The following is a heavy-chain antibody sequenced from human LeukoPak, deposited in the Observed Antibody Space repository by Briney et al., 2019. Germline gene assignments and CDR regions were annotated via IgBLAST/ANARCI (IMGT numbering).Heavy chain of an antibody. CDR3: AKGSKAVVFTRVYYMDV. D-gene: IGHD3-22*01. Sequence: AGGSLRLSCAATGFTFSSYDMTWVRQAPGRGLEWVSSIRPSGDNTYYGDSLKGRFTISRDNSKNTVYLQMKSLRAEDTAVYYCAKGSKAVVFTRVYYMDVWGKGTTVTISS. J-gene: IGHJ6*03. CDR1: GFTFSSYD. CDR2: IRPSGDNT. V-gene: IGHV3-23*01.